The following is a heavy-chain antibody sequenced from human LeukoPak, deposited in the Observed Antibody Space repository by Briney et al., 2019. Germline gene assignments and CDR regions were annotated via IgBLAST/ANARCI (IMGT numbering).Heavy chain of an antibody. CDR2: ISPYNGNT. D-gene: IGHD5-24*01. V-gene: IGHV1-18*01. J-gene: IGHJ4*02. Sequence: ASVKVSCKASGYTFTSYGISWVRQAPGQGLEWMGWISPYNGNTKYAQKLQGRVTMTTDTSTTTAYMEVRSLRSDDTAVYYCARDYWGDGYNRYFDYWGQGTLVTVSS. CDR3: ARDYWGDGYNRYFDY. CDR1: GYTFTSYG.